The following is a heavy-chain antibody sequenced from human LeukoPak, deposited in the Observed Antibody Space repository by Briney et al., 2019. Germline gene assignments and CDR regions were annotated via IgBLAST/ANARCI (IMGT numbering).Heavy chain of an antibody. CDR2: IKSKTDGGTT. J-gene: IGHJ5*02. CDR1: GFTSSDAW. D-gene: IGHD6-13*01. V-gene: IGHV3-15*01. Sequence: GGSLRLSCAASGFTSSDAWMSWVRQAPGKGLEWVGRIKSKTDGGTTDHAAHVKGRFTISRDDSKNTLYLQMNSLKTEGTAVYYCITVKQLGPWGQGTLVTVSS. CDR3: ITVKQLGP.